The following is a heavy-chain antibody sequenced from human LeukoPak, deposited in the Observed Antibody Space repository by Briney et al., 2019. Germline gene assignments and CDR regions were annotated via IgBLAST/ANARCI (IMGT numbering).Heavy chain of an antibody. Sequence: ASVKVSCKASGYTFTSYDINWVRQATGQGLEWMGWMNPNSGNTGYAQKFQGRVTMTRNTSISTAYMELSSLRSEDTAVYYCARGRVSGSNILTGYFFRSWFDPWGQGTLVTVSS. V-gene: IGHV1-8*01. D-gene: IGHD3-9*01. CDR3: ARGRVSGSNILTGYFFRSWFDP. CDR2: MNPNSGNT. CDR1: GYTFTSYD. J-gene: IGHJ5*02.